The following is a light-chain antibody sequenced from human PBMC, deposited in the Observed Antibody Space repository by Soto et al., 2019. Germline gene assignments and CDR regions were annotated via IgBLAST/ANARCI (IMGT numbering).Light chain of an antibody. CDR1: QSVRSSY. Sequence: EIVLTQSPATLSLSPGDRATLSCGASQSVRSSYVAWYQQKAGLAPRLLIYDGYSRASGIPDRFSGSGSGTDFTLTIGRLEPEDFALDYCQQYDNSAPLSFGGGTKVEMK. CDR2: DGY. CDR3: QQYDNSAPLS. J-gene: IGKJ4*01. V-gene: IGKV3D-20*01.